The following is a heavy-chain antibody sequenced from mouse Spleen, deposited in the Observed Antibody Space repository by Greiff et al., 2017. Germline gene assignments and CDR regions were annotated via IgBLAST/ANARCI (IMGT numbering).Heavy chain of an antibody. CDR1: GYTFTSYT. J-gene: IGHJ1*01. D-gene: IGHD1-1*01. V-gene: IGHV1-4*01. CDR3: ARSPGVYYYGSSYWYFDV. Sequence: VQLQQSGAELARPGASVKMSCKASGYTFTSYTMHWVKQRPGQGLEWIGYINPSSGYTKYNQKFKDKATLTADKSSSTAYMQLSSLTSEDSAVYYCARSPGVYYYGSSYWYFDVWGAGTTVTVSS. CDR2: INPSSGYT.